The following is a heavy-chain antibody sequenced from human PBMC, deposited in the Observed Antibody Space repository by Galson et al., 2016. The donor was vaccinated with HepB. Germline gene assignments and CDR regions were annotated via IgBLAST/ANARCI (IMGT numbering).Heavy chain of an antibody. Sequence: ETLSLTCTVSGGSISSYYWSWIRQTPGKGLEFIGYIYYTGSTNYNPSLKSRVTISVDTSKNQFSLKLTSVTAADTAVYFCARGAWRGYRSNNNGFDIWGQGTMVTVSS. CDR2: IYYTGST. CDR1: GGSISSYY. D-gene: IGHD6-13*01. V-gene: IGHV4-59*01. CDR3: ARGAWRGYRSNNNGFDI. J-gene: IGHJ3*02.